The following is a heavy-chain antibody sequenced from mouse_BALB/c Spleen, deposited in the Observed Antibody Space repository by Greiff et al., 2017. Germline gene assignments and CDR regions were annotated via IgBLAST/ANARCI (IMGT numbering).Heavy chain of an antibody. V-gene: IGHV3-6*02. Sequence: VQLQQSGPGLVKPSQSLSLTCSVTGYSITSGYYWNWIRQFPGNKLEWMGYISYDGSNNYNPSLKNRISITRDTSKNQFFLKLNSVTTEDTATYYCARSGNYWYFDYWGQGTTLTVSS. D-gene: IGHD2-1*01. CDR2: ISYDGSN. CDR1: GYSITSGYY. J-gene: IGHJ2*01. CDR3: ARSGNYWYFDY.